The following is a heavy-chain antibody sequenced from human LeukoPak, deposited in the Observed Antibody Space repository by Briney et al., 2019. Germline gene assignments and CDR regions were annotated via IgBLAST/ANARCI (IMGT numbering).Heavy chain of an antibody. CDR2: IKQDGSEK. D-gene: IGHD6-13*01. V-gene: IGHV3-7*01. CDR3: ARWAAITYLDAVDI. CDR1: GFTFSSYW. Sequence: GGSLRLSCAASGFTFSSYWMSWVRQAPGKGLEWVANIKQDGSEKYYVDSVKGRFTISRDNAKNSLYLQMNSLRAEDTAVYYCARWAAITYLDAVDIWGQGTMVTVSS. J-gene: IGHJ3*02.